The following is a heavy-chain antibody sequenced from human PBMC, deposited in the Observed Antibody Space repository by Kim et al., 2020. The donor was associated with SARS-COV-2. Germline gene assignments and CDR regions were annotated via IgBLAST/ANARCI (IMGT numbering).Heavy chain of an antibody. CDR3: TKDEPISIFGVLVVRGAEYLQH. V-gene: IGHV3-23*01. J-gene: IGHJ1*01. D-gene: IGHD3-3*01. CDR2: ISSSGDST. CDR1: GFTFTTYA. Sequence: GGSLRLSCAASGFTFTTYAMSWVRQTPGKGLEWVSAISSSGDSTYYADSVKGRFTISRDNSKNTLYLQMNSLRSEDTAVYYCTKDEPISIFGVLVVRGAEYLQHWGQGTLVTVSS.